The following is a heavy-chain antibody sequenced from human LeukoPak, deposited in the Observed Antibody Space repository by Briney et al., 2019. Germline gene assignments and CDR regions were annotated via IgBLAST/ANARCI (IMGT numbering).Heavy chain of an antibody. CDR2: INPSGGST. CDR3: ARVGGSYAHDAFDI. V-gene: IGHV1-46*01. J-gene: IGHJ3*02. CDR1: GYTFTSYY. Sequence: ASVKVSCKASGYTFTSYYMHWVRQAPGQGLESMGIINPSGGSTSYAQKFQGRVTITTDESTSTAYMELSSLRSEDTAVYYCARVGGSYAHDAFDIWGQGTMVTVSS. D-gene: IGHD1-26*01.